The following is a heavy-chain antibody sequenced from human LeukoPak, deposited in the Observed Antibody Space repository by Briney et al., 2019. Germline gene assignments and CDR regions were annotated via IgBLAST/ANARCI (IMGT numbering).Heavy chain of an antibody. J-gene: IGHJ4*02. CDR1: GFTFSSYA. CDR2: IRFGGSNK. V-gene: IGHV3-30*02. D-gene: IGHD6-19*01. Sequence: GGSLRLSCAASGFTFSSYAMHWVRQAPDKGLEWVAFIRFGGSNKYYADSVKGRFTISRDNSKNTLYLQMNSLRAEDTAVYYCTKIPSAVPGRGFDYWGQGTLVTVSS. CDR3: TKIPSAVPGRGFDY.